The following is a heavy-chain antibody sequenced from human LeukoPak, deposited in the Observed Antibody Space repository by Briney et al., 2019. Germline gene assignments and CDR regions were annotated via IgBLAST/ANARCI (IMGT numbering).Heavy chain of an antibody. J-gene: IGHJ4*02. CDR1: GFTFSSYG. CDR2: IRYDGSNK. D-gene: IGHD6-13*01. CDR3: AKDLPGIAAAASDY. V-gene: IGHV3-30*02. Sequence: GRSLRLSCAASGFTFSSYGMHWVRQAPGKGLEWVAFIRYDGSNKYYADSVKGRFTISRDNSKNTLYLQMNSLRAEDTAVYYCAKDLPGIAAAASDYWGQGTLVTVSS.